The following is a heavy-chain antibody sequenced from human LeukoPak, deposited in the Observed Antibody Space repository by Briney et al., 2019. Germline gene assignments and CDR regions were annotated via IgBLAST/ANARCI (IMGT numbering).Heavy chain of an antibody. CDR1: GGSFNGYY. CDR3: ARGASDQS. CDR2: INHSGST. J-gene: IGHJ5*02. V-gene: IGHV4-34*01. Sequence: SETLSLTCAVYGGSFNGYYWSWIRQFPGKGLEWIGEINHSGSTNYNPSLKSRVTISIDTSKNQFSLKLSSVTAADTAVYYCARGASDQSWGQGTLVTVSS.